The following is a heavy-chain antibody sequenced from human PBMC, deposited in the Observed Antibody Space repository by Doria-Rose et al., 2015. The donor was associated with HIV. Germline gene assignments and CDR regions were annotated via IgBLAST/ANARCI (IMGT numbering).Heavy chain of an antibody. CDR1: GVSLSSPGMG. D-gene: IGHD6-13*01. Sequence: QITLKESGPVLVKPTETLTLTCTVSGVSLSSPGMGVSWIRQPPEKALEWLANIFSDDERFYTTSLKSRLTISRGTSKSQVVLTMTDMDPVDTATYYCARIKSSRWYHKYYFDFWGQGTLVIVSA. V-gene: IGHV2-26*01. J-gene: IGHJ4*02. CDR3: ARIKSSRWYHKYYFDF. CDR2: IFSDDER.